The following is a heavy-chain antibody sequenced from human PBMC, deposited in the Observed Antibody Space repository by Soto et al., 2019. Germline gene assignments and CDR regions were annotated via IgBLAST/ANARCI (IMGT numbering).Heavy chain of an antibody. CDR2: IYHSGST. D-gene: IGHD6-19*01. V-gene: IGHV4-4*02. CDR3: PRNGWYSLDL. CDR1: GGSVSSDYW. Sequence: QVQLQESGPGLVEPSGTLSLTCAVSGGSVSSDYWWSWVRQPPGKGLEWLGEIYHSGSTKYNPSLKSRVTISVDNSNNRFSLNLNSATAADTAVYYCPRNGWYSLDLWGQGTLVTVSS. J-gene: IGHJ5*02.